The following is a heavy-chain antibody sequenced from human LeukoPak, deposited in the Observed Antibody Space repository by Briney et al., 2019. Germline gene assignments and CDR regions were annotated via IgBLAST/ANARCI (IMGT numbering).Heavy chain of an antibody. CDR1: GFTFSSYA. V-gene: IGHV3-23*01. CDR3: ARGEYSGYWHYYYYMDV. CDR2: ISGSGGST. J-gene: IGHJ6*03. D-gene: IGHD5-12*01. Sequence: GGSLRLSCAASGFTFSSYAMSWVRQAPGKGLEWVSAISGSGGSTYYADSVKGRFTISRDNSKNTLYLQMNSLRAEDTAVYYCARGEYSGYWHYYYYMDVWGKGTTVTISS.